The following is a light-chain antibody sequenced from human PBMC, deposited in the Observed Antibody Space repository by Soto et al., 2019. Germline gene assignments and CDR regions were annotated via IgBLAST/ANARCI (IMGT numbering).Light chain of an antibody. CDR1: SSDVGSYNL. CDR3: CSYAGSSTFSVV. J-gene: IGLJ2*01. CDR2: EGS. V-gene: IGLV2-23*03. Sequence: QSALTQPASVSGSPGQSITISCTGTSSDVGSYNLVSWYQQHPGKAPKLMIYEGSKRPSGVSNRFSGSKSGNTSSLTISRLKGEDEADYYCCSYAGSSTFSVVVGGGTTLAV.